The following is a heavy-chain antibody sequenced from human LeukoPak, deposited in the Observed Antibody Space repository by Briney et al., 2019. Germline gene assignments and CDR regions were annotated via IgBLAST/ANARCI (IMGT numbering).Heavy chain of an antibody. CDR1: GFTFSSYS. CDR2: ISSSSSYI. Sequence: PGGSLRLSCAASGFTFSSYSMNWVRQAPGKGLEWVSSISSSSSYIYCADSVKGRFTISRDNAKNSLYLQMNSLRAEDTAVYYCARARSGSYCSGYWGQGTLVTVSS. CDR3: ARARSGSYCSGY. J-gene: IGHJ4*02. V-gene: IGHV3-21*01. D-gene: IGHD1-26*01.